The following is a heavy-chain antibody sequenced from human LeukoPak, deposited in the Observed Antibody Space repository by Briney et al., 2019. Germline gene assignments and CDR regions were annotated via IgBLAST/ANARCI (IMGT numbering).Heavy chain of an antibody. D-gene: IGHD3-10*01. CDR1: GFTFSNAW. CDR3: TTVLLWFGELLW. CDR2: IKSKTDGGTT. Sequence: GGSLRLSCAASGFTFSNAWMSWVRQAPGKGLEWVGRIKSKTDGGTTDYAAPVKGRFTISRDDSKNTLYLQMNSLKTEVTAVYYCTTVLLWFGELLWWGQGTLVTVSS. J-gene: IGHJ4*02. V-gene: IGHV3-15*01.